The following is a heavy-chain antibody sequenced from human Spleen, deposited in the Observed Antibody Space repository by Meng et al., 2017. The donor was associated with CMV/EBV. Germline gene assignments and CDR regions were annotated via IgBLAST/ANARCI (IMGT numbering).Heavy chain of an antibody. D-gene: IGHD2-2*01. V-gene: IGHV4-59*01. CDR1: GGSISSYY. J-gene: IGHJ4*02. CDR3: ARSDIVVVPDPFDY. CDR2: IYYSGST. Sequence: GSLRLSCTVSGGSISSYYWSWIRQPPGKGLEWIGYIYYSGSTNYNPSLKSRVTISVDTSKNQFSLKLSSVTAADTAVYYCARSDIVVVPDPFDYWGQGTLVTVSS.